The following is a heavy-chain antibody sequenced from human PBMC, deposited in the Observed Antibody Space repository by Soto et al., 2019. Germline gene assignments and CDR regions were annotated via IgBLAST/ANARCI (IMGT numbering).Heavy chain of an antibody. CDR2: ISYDGSDK. V-gene: IGHV3-30*18. CDR3: VKDRVPGAYGNYYGMDV. CDR1: GFTFNNSG. J-gene: IGHJ6*02. D-gene: IGHD5-12*01. Sequence: QVQLVESGGGVVQPGRSLRLSCRVSGFTFNNSGMHWVRQAPGKGLAWMAVISYDGSDKYYADSVKGRVIISRDNSKNTLNLEMNSLRAEDTAIYYCVKDRVPGAYGNYYGMDVWGQGTTVTVSS.